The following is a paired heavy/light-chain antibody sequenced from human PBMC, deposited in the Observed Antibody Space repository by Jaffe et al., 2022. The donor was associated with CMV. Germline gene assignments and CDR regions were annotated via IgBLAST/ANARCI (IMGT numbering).Light chain of an antibody. CDR2: DAS. Sequence: DIQMTQSPSSLSASVGDRVTITCQASQDISNYLNWYQQKPGKAPKLLIYDASNLETGVPSRFSGSGSGTDFTFTISSLQPEDIATYYCQQYDNLSLYTFGQGTKLEIK. J-gene: IGKJ2*01. V-gene: IGKV1-33*01. CDR3: QQYDNLSLYT. CDR1: QDISNY.
Heavy chain of an antibody. D-gene: IGHD5-18*01. Sequence: QVQLVQSGAEVKKPGSSVKVSCKASGGTFSSYAISWVRQAPGQGLEWMGGIIPIFGTANYAQKFQGRVTITADESTSTAYMELSSLRSEDTAVYYCARGEYVDTAMVNPLYYYGMDVWGQGTTVTVSS. J-gene: IGHJ6*02. CDR2: IIPIFGTA. CDR1: GGTFSSYA. V-gene: IGHV1-69*01. CDR3: ARGEYVDTAMVNPLYYYGMDV.